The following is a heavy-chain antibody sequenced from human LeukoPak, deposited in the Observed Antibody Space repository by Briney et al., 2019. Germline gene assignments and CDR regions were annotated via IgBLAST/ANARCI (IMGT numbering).Heavy chain of an antibody. D-gene: IGHD6-13*01. J-gene: IGHJ5*01. Sequence: PSETLSLTCAVYGGSFSGYYWSWIRQPPGKGLEWIGEINHSGSTNYNPSLKSRVTISVDTSKNHFSLKLSSVTAADTAVYYCARGPRGSWYFFWFDYWGQGTLVTVSS. CDR3: ARGPRGSWYFFWFDY. V-gene: IGHV4-34*01. CDR2: INHSGST. CDR1: GGSFSGYY.